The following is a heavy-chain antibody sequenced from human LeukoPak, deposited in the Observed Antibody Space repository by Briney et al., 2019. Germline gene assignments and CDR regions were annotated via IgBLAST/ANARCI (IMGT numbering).Heavy chain of an antibody. V-gene: IGHV3-73*01. Sequence: PGGSLRLSCVASGFTFSDSAMHWVRQASGKGLEWVARIRSKAGSYATEYAASVKGRFTISRDNAKSSLYLQMNSLRDEDTAVYYCVRFTGYSSSWYELDYWGQGTLVTVSS. CDR3: VRFTGYSSSWYELDY. CDR1: GFTFSDSA. CDR2: IRSKAGSYAT. J-gene: IGHJ4*02. D-gene: IGHD6-13*01.